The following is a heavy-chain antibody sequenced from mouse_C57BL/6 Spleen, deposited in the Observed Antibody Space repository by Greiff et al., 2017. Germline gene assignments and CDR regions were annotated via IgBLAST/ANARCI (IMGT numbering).Heavy chain of an antibody. V-gene: IGHV1-20*01. D-gene: IGHD1-1*01. J-gene: IGHJ1*03. Sequence: VTLKESGPELVKPGDSVKISCKASGYSFTGYFMNWVMQSHGKSLEWIGRINPYNGDTFYNQKFKGKATLTVDKSSSTAHMELRSLTSEDSAVYYCARNGSSYWYFDVWGTGTTVTVSS. CDR3: ARNGSSYWYFDV. CDR2: INPYNGDT. CDR1: GYSFTGYF.